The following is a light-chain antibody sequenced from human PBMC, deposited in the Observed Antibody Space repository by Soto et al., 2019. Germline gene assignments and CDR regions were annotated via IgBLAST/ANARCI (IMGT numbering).Light chain of an antibody. Sequence: QSVLTQPPSVSGAAGQRVTISCTEGSSNIGAGYDVHWYQQLPGTAPKLLIYGNSNRPSGVPDRFSGSKSGTSASLAITGLQAEDEADYYCQSYDSSLSGWVFGGGTKLTVL. CDR2: GNS. V-gene: IGLV1-40*01. CDR3: QSYDSSLSGWV. J-gene: IGLJ3*02. CDR1: SSNIGAGYD.